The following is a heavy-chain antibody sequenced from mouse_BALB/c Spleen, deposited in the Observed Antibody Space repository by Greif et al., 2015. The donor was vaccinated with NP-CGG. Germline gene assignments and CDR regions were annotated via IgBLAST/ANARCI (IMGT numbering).Heavy chain of an antibody. Sequence: EVKLVESGGDLVKPGGSLKLSCAASGFTFSSYGMSWVRQTPDKRLEWVATISSGGSYTYYPDSVKGRFTISRDNAKNTLYPQMSSLKSEDTAMYYCARQKGVDYWGQGTTLTVSS. V-gene: IGHV5-6*01. CDR3: ARQKGVDY. CDR2: ISSGGSYT. J-gene: IGHJ2*01. CDR1: GFTFSSYG.